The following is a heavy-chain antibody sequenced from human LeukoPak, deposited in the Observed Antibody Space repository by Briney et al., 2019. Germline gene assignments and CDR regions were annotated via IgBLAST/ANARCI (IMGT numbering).Heavy chain of an antibody. CDR2: INHSGSS. CDR1: GGSFSGYY. CDR3: ARGGYSSSSRPGGRVFTWFDP. Sequence: SETLSLTCVVYGGSFSGYYWNWIRQPPGKGLEWIGEINHSGSSNYNPSLKSRVTISADTSKNQFSLKLSSVTAAGTAVYYCARGGYSSSSRPGGRVFTWFDPWGQGTLVTVSS. D-gene: IGHD6-6*01. J-gene: IGHJ5*02. V-gene: IGHV4-34*01.